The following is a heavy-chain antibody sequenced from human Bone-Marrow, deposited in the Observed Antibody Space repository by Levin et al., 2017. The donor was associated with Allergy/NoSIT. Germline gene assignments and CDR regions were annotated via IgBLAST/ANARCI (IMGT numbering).Heavy chain of an antibody. CDR1: GFTFSDYY. J-gene: IGHJ4*02. D-gene: IGHD3-16*01. V-gene: IGHV3-11*01. Sequence: PGGSLRLSCAASGFTFSDYYMSWVRQAPGKGLEWLSYIPTSGIATSYADSVRGRFSISRDNAKNVLYLQMNGLRLDDTALYYCVRDEGGPSDYWGQGTLVTVSS. CDR2: IPTSGIAT. CDR3: VRDEGGPSDY.